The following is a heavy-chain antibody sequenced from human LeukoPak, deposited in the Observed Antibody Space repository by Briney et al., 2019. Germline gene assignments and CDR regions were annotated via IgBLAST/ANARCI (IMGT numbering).Heavy chain of an antibody. CDR1: GYTFTSYD. CDR2: MNPNSGNT. D-gene: IGHD1-26*01. CDR3: ARGGWGSYDY. Sequence: ASVKVSCKASGYTFTSYDINWVRQATGQGLEWMGWMNPNSGNTGYAQKFQGRVTMTRDTSITTAYMELRSLTSEDTAVYYCARGGWGSYDYWGQGSLVTVSS. V-gene: IGHV1-8*01. J-gene: IGHJ4*02.